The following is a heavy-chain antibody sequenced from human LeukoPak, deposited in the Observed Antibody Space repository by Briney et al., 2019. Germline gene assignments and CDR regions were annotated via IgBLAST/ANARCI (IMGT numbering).Heavy chain of an antibody. CDR2: IYYSGST. V-gene: IGHV4-59*08. CDR3: ARLRTYYYGSGALYYYYGMDV. CDR1: GGSISSYY. J-gene: IGHJ6*02. D-gene: IGHD3-10*01. Sequence: SETLSLTCTVSGGSISSYYWSWIRQPPGKGPEWIGYIYYSGSTNYNPSLKSRVTISVDTSKNQFSLKLSSVTAADTAVYYCARLRTYYYGSGALYYYYGMDVWGQGTTVTVSS.